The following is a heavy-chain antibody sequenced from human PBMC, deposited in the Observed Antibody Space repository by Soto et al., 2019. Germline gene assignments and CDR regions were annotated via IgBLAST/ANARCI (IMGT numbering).Heavy chain of an antibody. Sequence: QVQLVQSGAEVKKPGSSVKVSCKASGGTFSSYTISWVRQAPGQGLEWMGRIIPTLGIANYAQKFQGRVTITADKSTSTAYMELSSLRSEDTAVYYCASGGGYSYGLSAFDIWGQGTMVTVSS. J-gene: IGHJ3*02. CDR3: ASGGGYSYGLSAFDI. D-gene: IGHD5-18*01. CDR2: IIPTLGIA. V-gene: IGHV1-69*02. CDR1: GGTFSSYT.